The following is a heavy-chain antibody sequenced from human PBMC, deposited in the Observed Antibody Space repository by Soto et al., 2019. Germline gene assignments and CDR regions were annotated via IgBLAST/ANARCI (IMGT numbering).Heavy chain of an antibody. CDR3: ARGEASGSGWAIIDY. V-gene: IGHV1-69*12. CDR2: IIPIFGTA. Sequence: QVQLVQSGAEVKKPGSSVKVSCKASGGTFSSYAISWVRQAPGQGLEWMGGIIPIFGTANYAQKFQGRVTHTADESMSTAYMELSSLRSEDTAVYYCARGEASGSGWAIIDYWGQGTLVTVSS. J-gene: IGHJ4*02. CDR1: GGTFSSYA. D-gene: IGHD3-22*01.